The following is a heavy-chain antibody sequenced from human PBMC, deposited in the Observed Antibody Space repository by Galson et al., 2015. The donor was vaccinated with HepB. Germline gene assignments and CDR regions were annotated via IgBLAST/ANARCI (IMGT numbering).Heavy chain of an antibody. J-gene: IGHJ4*02. CDR2: ISTDSSTI. CDR1: GFTFSSYT. Sequence: LRLSCAASGFTFSSYTMNWVRQAPGKGLEWLSYISTDSSTIYYADSVKGRFTISRDNAKNSLYLQMHSLRADDTAVYYCARGDGSIWYSYWGQGILVTVSS. D-gene: IGHD6-13*01. V-gene: IGHV3-48*01. CDR3: ARGDGSIWYSY.